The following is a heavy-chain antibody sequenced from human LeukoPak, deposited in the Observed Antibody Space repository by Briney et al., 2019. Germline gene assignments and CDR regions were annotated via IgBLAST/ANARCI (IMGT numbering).Heavy chain of an antibody. CDR2: MNPNSGNT. CDR3: ARGHYDSSGYYFFLGY. CDR1: GYTSTSYD. D-gene: IGHD3-22*01. V-gene: IGHV1-8*01. Sequence: ASVKVSCKASGYTSTSYDINWVRQATGQGLEWMGWMNPNSGNTGYAQKYQGRVTMTMNTSISTAYMELSSLRTEDTAVYYCARGHYDSSGYYFFLGYWGRGTLVTVSS. J-gene: IGHJ4*02.